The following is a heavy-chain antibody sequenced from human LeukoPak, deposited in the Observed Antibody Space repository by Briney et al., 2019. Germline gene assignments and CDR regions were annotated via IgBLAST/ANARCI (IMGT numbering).Heavy chain of an antibody. D-gene: IGHD3-9*01. Sequence: SVKVSCKASGGTFISYAISWVRQAPGQGLEWMGRIIPILGIANYAQKFQGRVTITSDKSTSTAYMELSSLRSEDTAVYYCATPYYDILTGLMDVWGQGTTATVSS. CDR1: GGTFISYA. CDR2: IIPILGIA. J-gene: IGHJ6*02. V-gene: IGHV1-69*04. CDR3: ATPYYDILTGLMDV.